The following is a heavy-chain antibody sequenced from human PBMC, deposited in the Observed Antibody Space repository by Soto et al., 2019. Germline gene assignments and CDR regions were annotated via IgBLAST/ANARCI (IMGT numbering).Heavy chain of an antibody. D-gene: IGHD3-3*01. CDR2: ISDDGRNK. CDR1: GFTFSNYG. CDR3: AKDLNAFWSGLDY. Sequence: QVQLVESGGGAVQPGRSLRLSCAASGFTFSNYGMHWVRQAPGKGLEWVAVISDDGRNKYYVDSVKGRFTISRDNSKNTLYLQMNSLRGDDTAVVYCAKDLNAFWSGLDYWGQGTLVTVSS. V-gene: IGHV3-30*18. J-gene: IGHJ4*02.